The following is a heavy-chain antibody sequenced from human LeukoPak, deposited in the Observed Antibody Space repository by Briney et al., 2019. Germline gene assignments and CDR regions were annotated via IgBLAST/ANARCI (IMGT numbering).Heavy chain of an antibody. V-gene: IGHV3-23*01. D-gene: IGHD3-10*01. J-gene: IGHJ3*02. CDR3: AKTRYYLEDAFDI. Sequence: GGSLRLSCAASGFTFSSYAMTWVRQAPGKGLEWVSAISGSGGSTYYADSVKGRFTISRDNSKNTLYLQMNSLRAEDTAVYYCAKTRYYLEDAFDIWGQGTMVTVSS. CDR1: GFTFSSYA. CDR2: ISGSGGST.